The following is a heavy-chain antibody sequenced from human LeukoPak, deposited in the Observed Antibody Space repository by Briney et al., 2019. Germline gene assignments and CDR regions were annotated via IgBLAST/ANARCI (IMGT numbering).Heavy chain of an antibody. CDR3: ARGGGDSGYDYFSLGRSKDY. V-gene: IGHV1-2*02. CDR1: GYTFTGYY. Sequence: GASVKVSCKASGYTFTGYYMHWVRQAPGQGLEWMGWINPNSGGTNYAQKFQGRVTMTRDTSISTAYMELSRLRSDDTAVYYCARGGGDSGYDYFSLGRSKDYWGQGTLVTVSS. J-gene: IGHJ4*02. CDR2: INPNSGGT. D-gene: IGHD5-12*01.